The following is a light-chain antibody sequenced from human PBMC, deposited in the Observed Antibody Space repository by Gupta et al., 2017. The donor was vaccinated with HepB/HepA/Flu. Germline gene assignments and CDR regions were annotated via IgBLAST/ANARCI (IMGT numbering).Light chain of an antibody. V-gene: IGLV2-14*01. CDR1: SSDGGCYTY. CDR2: DVS. Sequence: QPALTQPASVSGSPGQSITISCTGTSSDGGCYTYVSWYQQHPGKAPTLMIYDVSNRPSGVSNPFSGSKSGNTASLTIAEPQAEDDADYYCSSYTSSSNPVFGGGTKLTVL. J-gene: IGLJ2*01. CDR3: SSYTSSSNPV.